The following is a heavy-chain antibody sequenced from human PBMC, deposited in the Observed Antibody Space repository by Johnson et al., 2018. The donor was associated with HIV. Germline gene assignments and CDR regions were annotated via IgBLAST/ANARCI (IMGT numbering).Heavy chain of an antibody. Sequence: VQLVESGGGLVQPGRSLRLSCAAPGFTFGDFAMNGVRQRPGKGLEWAAGIGWNRVNIEYADSVKGRFTISRDNAKNSRYLQMKSLRTEDTALYYCAKDRQATSTLGAFDIWGQGNMVIVSS. CDR2: IGWNRVNI. V-gene: IGHV3-9*01. CDR3: AKDRQATSTLGAFDI. D-gene: IGHD5-24*01. J-gene: IGHJ3*02. CDR1: GFTFGDFA.